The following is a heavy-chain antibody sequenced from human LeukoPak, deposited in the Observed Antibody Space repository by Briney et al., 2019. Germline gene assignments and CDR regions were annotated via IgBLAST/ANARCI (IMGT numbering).Heavy chain of an antibody. V-gene: IGHV3-30*02. CDR2: IHYDGTVE. CDR1: GFTLTDYN. D-gene: IGHD6-19*01. J-gene: IGHJ4*02. CDR3: GRGAAVAVDH. Sequence: GGSLSFSCAASGFTLTDYNMHRLRPAPGRGLEYVAFIHYDGTVEYYADSVKGRFTMSRDKSKNTLYLHVNSLRREDTAVYFCGRGAAVAVDHWGQGTLVSVSS.